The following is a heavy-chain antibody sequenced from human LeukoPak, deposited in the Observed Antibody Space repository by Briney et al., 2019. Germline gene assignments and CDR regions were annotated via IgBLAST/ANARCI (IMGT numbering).Heavy chain of an antibody. Sequence: SETLSLTCTVSGGSISSGDYYWSWIRQPPGKGLEWIGYIYYSGSTYYNPSLKSRVTISVDTSENQFSLKLSSVTAADTAVYYCARVGGYYPKYYFDYWGQGTLVTVSS. J-gene: IGHJ4*02. CDR2: IYYSGST. V-gene: IGHV4-30-4*01. CDR1: GGSISSGDYY. CDR3: ARVGGYYPKYYFDY. D-gene: IGHD3-22*01.